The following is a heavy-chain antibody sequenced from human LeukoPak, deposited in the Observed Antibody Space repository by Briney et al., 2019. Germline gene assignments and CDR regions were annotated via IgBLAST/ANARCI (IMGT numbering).Heavy chain of an antibody. CDR2: NYYSGST. CDR1: GGSISSYY. Sequence: SETLSLTCTVSGGSISSYYWSWIRQPPGKGLEWIGYNYYSGSTYYNPSLKSRVTISVDTSKNQFSLKLSSVTAADTAVYYCARDLFENWFDPWGQGTLVTVSS. D-gene: IGHD3-9*01. J-gene: IGHJ5*02. V-gene: IGHV4-59*01. CDR3: ARDLFENWFDP.